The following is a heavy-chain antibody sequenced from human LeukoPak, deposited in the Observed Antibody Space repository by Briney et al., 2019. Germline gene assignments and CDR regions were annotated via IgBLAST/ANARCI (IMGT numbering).Heavy chain of an antibody. J-gene: IGHJ5*02. D-gene: IGHD6-13*01. CDR1: GGSISSSSYY. CDR3: ARDTRYSSSWYNWFDP. Sequence: SETLSLTCTVSGGSISSSSYYWGWIRQPPGKGLEWIGSIYYSGSTYYNPSLKSRVTISVDTSKNQFSLKLSSVTAADTAVYYCARDTRYSSSWYNWFDPWGQGTLVTVSS. V-gene: IGHV4-39*07. CDR2: IYYSGST.